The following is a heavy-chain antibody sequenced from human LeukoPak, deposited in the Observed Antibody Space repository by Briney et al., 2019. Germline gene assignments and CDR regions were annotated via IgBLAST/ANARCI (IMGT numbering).Heavy chain of an antibody. CDR1: KFTFKTYN. CDR2: ISSSSRYI. CDR3: AKGDKMLTWRRTYNRFDP. D-gene: IGHD3-16*01. J-gene: IGHJ5*02. V-gene: IGHV3-21*01. Sequence: PGGSLRLSCAASKFTFKTYNMNWVRQAPGKGLEWVSSISSSSRYISYADSVKGRFTISRDNAKNSLYLQMNSLRAEDTAVYFCAKGDKMLTWRRTYNRFDPWGQGTLVTVSS.